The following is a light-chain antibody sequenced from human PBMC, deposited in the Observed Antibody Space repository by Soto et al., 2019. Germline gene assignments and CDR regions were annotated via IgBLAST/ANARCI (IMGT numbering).Light chain of an antibody. V-gene: IGKV3-11*01. Sequence: EIVLTQSPATLSLSPGERATLSCRASQSVSSYLAWYKQKPGQAPRLLIYDASNRATGIPARFSGSGSGTDFTLTISSLEPEEFAVYYCQQRSNWPPGYTFGQGTKLEIK. J-gene: IGKJ2*01. CDR2: DAS. CDR3: QQRSNWPPGYT. CDR1: QSVSSY.